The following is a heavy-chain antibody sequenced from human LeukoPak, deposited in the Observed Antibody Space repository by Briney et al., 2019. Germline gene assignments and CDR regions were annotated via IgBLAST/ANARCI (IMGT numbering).Heavy chain of an antibody. CDR3: AELGITMIGGV. CDR1: GFTFSSYE. D-gene: IGHD3-10*02. J-gene: IGHJ6*04. Sequence: GGSLRLSCAASGFTFSSYEMNWVRQAPGKGLEWVSYISSSGSTIYYADSVKGRFTIARDNAKNSLYLQMNSLRAEDTAVYYCAELGITMIGGVWGKGTTVTISS. V-gene: IGHV3-48*03. CDR2: ISSSGSTI.